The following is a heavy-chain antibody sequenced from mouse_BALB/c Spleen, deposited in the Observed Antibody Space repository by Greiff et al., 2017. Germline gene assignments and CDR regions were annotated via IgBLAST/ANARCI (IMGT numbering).Heavy chain of an antibody. D-gene: IGHD4-1*01. CDR2: IYPSDSYT. J-gene: IGHJ2*01. CDR1: GYTFTSYW. CDR3: TRGANWDDY. V-gene: IGHV1-69*02. Sequence: QVQLQQPGAELVRPGASVKLSCKASGYTFTSYWINWVKQRPGQGLEWIGNIYPSDSYTNYNQKFKDKATLTVDKSSSTAYMQLSSPTSEDSAVYYCTRGANWDDYWGQGTTLTVSS.